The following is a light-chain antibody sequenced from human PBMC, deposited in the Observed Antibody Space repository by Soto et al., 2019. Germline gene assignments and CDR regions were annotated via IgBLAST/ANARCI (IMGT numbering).Light chain of an antibody. CDR2: GHN. Sequence: QSVLTQPPSVSGAPGQGATIPSPGTTPNIGAGYEVHWYQQRPGTAPKLLVSGHNIRPSGVPDRFYGSKSGTSASLAITGLQAEDEADYYCQSYDSSLSGSGVFGGGTKVTVL. CDR3: QSYDSSLSGSGV. J-gene: IGLJ3*02. V-gene: IGLV1-40*01. CDR1: TPNIGAGYE.